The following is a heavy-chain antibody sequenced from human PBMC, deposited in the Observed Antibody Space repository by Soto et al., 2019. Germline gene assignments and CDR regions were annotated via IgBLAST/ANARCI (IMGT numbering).Heavy chain of an antibody. CDR1: GFTFSSYG. J-gene: IGHJ4*02. CDR2: IWYDGSNK. CDR3: ARDAYYYDWLAY. Sequence: GGSLRLSCAASGFTFSSYGMHWVRQAPGKGLEWVAVIWYDGSNKYYADSVKGRFTISRDNSKNTLYLQMNSLRAEDTAVYYCARDAYYYDWLAYWGQGTLVTVSS. D-gene: IGHD3-22*01. V-gene: IGHV3-33*01.